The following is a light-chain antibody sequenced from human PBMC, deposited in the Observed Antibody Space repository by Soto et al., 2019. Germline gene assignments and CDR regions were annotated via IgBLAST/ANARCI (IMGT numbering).Light chain of an antibody. CDR3: VLLYGGAWV. CDR1: TGAVTSDYY. Sequence: QTVVTQEPSLTVSPGGTVTLTCALTTGAVTSDYYPNWFQRRPGQALRTLIYRTSNKHSWTPARFSGSLLGGKAALTLSGVQPEDEADYYCVLLYGGAWVFGGGTQLTVL. CDR2: RTS. J-gene: IGLJ3*02. V-gene: IGLV7-43*01.